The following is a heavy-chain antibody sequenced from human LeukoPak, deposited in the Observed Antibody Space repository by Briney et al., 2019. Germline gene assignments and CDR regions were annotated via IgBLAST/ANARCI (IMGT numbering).Heavy chain of an antibody. CDR2: ISSSSSYI. D-gene: IGHD3-22*01. CDR1: GFTFSSYS. V-gene: IGHV3-21*04. CDR3: AKQYYYDSSGYYGPSDY. Sequence: GGSLRLSCAASGFTFSSYSMNWVRQAPGKGLEWVSSISSSSSYIYYADSVKGRFTISRDNSKNTLYLQMNSLRAEDTAVYYCAKQYYYDSSGYYGPSDYWGQGTLVTVSS. J-gene: IGHJ4*02.